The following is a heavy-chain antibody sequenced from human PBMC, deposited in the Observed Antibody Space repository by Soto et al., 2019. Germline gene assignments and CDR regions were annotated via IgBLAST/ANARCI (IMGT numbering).Heavy chain of an antibody. V-gene: IGHV4-59*01. D-gene: IGHD3-9*01. J-gene: IGHJ4*02. Sequence: QVQLQESGPGLVKPSETLSLTCTVSGGSISSYYWSWIRQPPGKGLEWIGYIYYSGSTNYNPSLKCRVTISVHTSKNQFSLKLSSVPAADTVVYYCARVVDILTGYPNLIDYWGQGTLVTISS. CDR1: GGSISSYY. CDR2: IYYSGST. CDR3: ARVVDILTGYPNLIDY.